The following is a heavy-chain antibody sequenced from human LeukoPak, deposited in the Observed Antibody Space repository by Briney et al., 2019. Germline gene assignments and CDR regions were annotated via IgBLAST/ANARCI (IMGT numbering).Heavy chain of an antibody. J-gene: IGHJ5*02. CDR1: GGSISSSSYY. CDR3: ARDTYSTFDP. D-gene: IGHD4-11*01. V-gene: IGHV4-39*07. Sequence: SETLSLTCTVSGGSISSSSYYWGWIRQPPGKGLEWIGSIYYSGSTYYNPSLKSRVTISVDTSKNQFSLKLSSVTAADTAVYYCARDTYSTFDPWGQGTLVTVSS. CDR2: IYYSGST.